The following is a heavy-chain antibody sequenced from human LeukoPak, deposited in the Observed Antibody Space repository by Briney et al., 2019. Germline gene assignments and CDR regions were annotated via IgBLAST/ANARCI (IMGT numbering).Heavy chain of an antibody. CDR2: ISSSSSTI. CDR3: ARRGYSSSWSTGYYYYYMDV. Sequence: GGSLRLSCAASGFAFSSYSMNWVRQAPGKGLEWVSYISSSSSTIYYADSVKGRFTISRDNAKNSLYLQMNSLRAEDTAVYYCARRGYSSSWSTGYYYYYMDVWGKGTTVTVSS. V-gene: IGHV3-48*01. CDR1: GFAFSSYS. J-gene: IGHJ6*03. D-gene: IGHD6-13*01.